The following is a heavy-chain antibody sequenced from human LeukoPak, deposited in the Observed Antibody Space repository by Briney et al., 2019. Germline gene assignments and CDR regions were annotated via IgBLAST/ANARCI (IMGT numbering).Heavy chain of an antibody. V-gene: IGHV1-46*01. CDR1: GYTFTSYY. Sequence: ASVKVSCKASGYTFTSYYMHWVRQAPGQGLEWMGIINPSGGSTSYAQKFQGRVTMTRDTSTSTVYMELSSLRSEDTAVYYCARDIHPYSHPPVPAGEHDHWGQGPLLTVSS. CDR3: ARDIHPYSHPPVPAGEHDH. CDR2: INPSGGST. D-gene: IGHD3-16*01. J-gene: IGHJ4*02.